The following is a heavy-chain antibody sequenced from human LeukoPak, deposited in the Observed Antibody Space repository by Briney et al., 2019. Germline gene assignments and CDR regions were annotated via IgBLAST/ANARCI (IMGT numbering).Heavy chain of an antibody. Sequence: ASVKVSCKASGYTFTSYAMNWVRQAPGQGLEWMGWINTNTGNPTYAQGFTGRFVFSLDTSVSTAYLQISSLKAEDTAVYYCARSLGYCSSTSCPIGYFDYWGQGTLVTVSS. J-gene: IGHJ4*02. CDR2: INTNTGNP. D-gene: IGHD2-2*01. CDR1: GYTFTSYA. V-gene: IGHV7-4-1*02. CDR3: ARSLGYCSSTSCPIGYFDY.